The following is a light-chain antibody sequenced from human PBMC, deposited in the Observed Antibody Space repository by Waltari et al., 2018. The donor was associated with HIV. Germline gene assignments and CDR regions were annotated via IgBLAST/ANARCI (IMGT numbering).Light chain of an antibody. CDR3: QTWDNDIAV. Sequence: SYELTQPTSMSVSPGQTASITCSGDKLGDEFVYWYQQRPGQSPVMVIYQDSERPSGIPERFSGSNSGNTATLTISGTQATDEADYYCQTWDNDIAVFGGGTKLTVL. CDR2: QDS. CDR1: KLGDEF. V-gene: IGLV3-1*01. J-gene: IGLJ2*01.